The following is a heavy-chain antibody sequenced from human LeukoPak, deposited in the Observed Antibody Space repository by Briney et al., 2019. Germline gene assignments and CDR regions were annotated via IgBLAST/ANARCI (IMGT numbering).Heavy chain of an antibody. CDR3: ARVRRITMVRGVRFYYYYMDV. V-gene: IGHV1-18*01. D-gene: IGHD3-10*01. CDR2: ISAYNGNT. Sequence: ASVKVSCKASGYTFTSYGISWVRQAPGQGLEWMGWISAYNGNTNYAQKLQGRVTMTTDTSTSTAYMELRSLRSDDTAVYYCARVRRITMVRGVRFYYYYMDVWGKGTTVTISS. J-gene: IGHJ6*03. CDR1: GYTFTSYG.